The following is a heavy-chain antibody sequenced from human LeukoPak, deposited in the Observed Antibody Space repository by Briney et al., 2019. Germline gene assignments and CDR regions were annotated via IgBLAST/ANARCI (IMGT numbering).Heavy chain of an antibody. J-gene: IGHJ3*02. D-gene: IGHD5/OR15-5a*01. Sequence: EASVKVSCKASGYTFTSYYMHWVRQAPGQGLEWMGIINPSGGSTSYAQKFQGRVTMTRNTSISTAYMELSSLRSEDTAVYYCARGLYEGGDIWGQGTMVTVSS. V-gene: IGHV1-46*01. CDR1: GYTFTSYY. CDR2: INPSGGST. CDR3: ARGLYEGGDI.